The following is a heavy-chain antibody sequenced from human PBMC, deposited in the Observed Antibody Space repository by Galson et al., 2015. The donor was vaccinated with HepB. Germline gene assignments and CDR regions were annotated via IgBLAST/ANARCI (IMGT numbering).Heavy chain of an antibody. D-gene: IGHD1-14*01. J-gene: IGHJ3*02. CDR1: GFTFSNFA. Sequence: SLRLSCAASGFTFSNFAMSWVRQAPGKGLQWLSGISGSGDHTVYADSVKGRFTISRDSSNNTLYLQMNSLRDEDTAMYYCGKVFSTTWTSYAFDMWGQGTMVTVSS. CDR2: ISGSGDHT. V-gene: IGHV3-23*01. CDR3: GKVFSTTWTSYAFDM.